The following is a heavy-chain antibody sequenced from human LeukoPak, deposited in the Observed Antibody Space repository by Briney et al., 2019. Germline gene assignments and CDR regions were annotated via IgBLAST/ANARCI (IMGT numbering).Heavy chain of an antibody. D-gene: IGHD1-26*01. CDR1: GFTFSSYA. Sequence: GGSLRLSCAASGFTFSSYAMSWVRQAPGKGLEWVSAISGSGGSTYYADSVKGRFTISRDNSKNTLYLQMSSLRAEDTAVYYCAKDEGLVGATTFDYWGQGTLVTVSS. J-gene: IGHJ4*02. CDR2: ISGSGGST. V-gene: IGHV3-23*01. CDR3: AKDEGLVGATTFDY.